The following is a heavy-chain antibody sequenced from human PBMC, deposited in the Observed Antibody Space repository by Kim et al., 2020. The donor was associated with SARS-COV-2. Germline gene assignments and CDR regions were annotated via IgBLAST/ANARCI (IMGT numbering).Heavy chain of an antibody. J-gene: IGHJ5*02. D-gene: IGHD5-12*01. V-gene: IGHV1-2*02. CDR3: ARANIVPPNWFDP. Sequence: SAQKFQGRVAMTRDPAISTAYMELSRLRSDDTAVYYCARANIVPPNWFDPWGQGTLVTVSS.